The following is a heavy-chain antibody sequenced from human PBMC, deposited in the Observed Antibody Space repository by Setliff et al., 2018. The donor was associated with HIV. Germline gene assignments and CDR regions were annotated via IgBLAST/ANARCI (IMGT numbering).Heavy chain of an antibody. CDR3: ARGRQGPSYYDTTGLSRGRDFDF. CDR1: GDSFSDYY. CDR2: GDQSGSA. V-gene: IGHV4-34*01. D-gene: IGHD3-22*01. Sequence: SETLSLTCAVYGDSFSDYYWSWIRQPPGKGLEWIGEGDQSGSANYNPSLTGRGTISVDTLKRHFSLKLTSVTAADAAVYYCARGRQGPSYYDTTGLSRGRDFDFWGQGTLVTVSS. J-gene: IGHJ4*02.